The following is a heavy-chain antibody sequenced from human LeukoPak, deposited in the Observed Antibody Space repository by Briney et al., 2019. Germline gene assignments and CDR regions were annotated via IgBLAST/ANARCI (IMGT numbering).Heavy chain of an antibody. CDR2: IYYSGST. CDR1: GGSISSSSXY. D-gene: IGHD2-15*01. Sequence: XTCTXSGGSISSSSXYWGWIRQSPGKGLEWIGSIYYSGSTYYNPSLTSRFTMSVDTSKNQFSLRLNSVTAADTAFYYCARHSPVAATIFYFWGLGTLVTVSS. V-gene: IGHV4-39*01. J-gene: IGHJ4*02. CDR3: ARHSPVAATIFYF.